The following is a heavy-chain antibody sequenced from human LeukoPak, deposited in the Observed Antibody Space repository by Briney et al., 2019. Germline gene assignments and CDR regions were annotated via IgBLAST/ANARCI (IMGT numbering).Heavy chain of an antibody. J-gene: IGHJ6*02. D-gene: IGHD4-4*01. V-gene: IGHV4-34*01. CDR1: GGSISGYY. Sequence: PSETLSLTCTVSGGSISGYYWTWIRQPPGKGLEWIGEINHSGSTNYNPSLKSRVTISVDTSKNQFSLKLSSVTAADTAVYYCASSYSKRPHYYYYGMDVWGQGTTVTVFS. CDR2: INHSGST. CDR3: ASSYSKRPHYYYYGMDV.